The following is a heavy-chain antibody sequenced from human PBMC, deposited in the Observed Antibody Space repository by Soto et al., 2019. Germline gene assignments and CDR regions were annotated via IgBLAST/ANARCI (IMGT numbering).Heavy chain of an antibody. CDR2: ITSSGSST. CDR3: AKAVEGYVVSSFDS. CDR1: GFIFSDYA. J-gene: IGHJ4*02. V-gene: IGHV3-23*01. D-gene: IGHD5-12*01. Sequence: EVQLLESGGGGVQPGGSLRLSCAASGFIFSDYAMTWVRQTPGKGLEWVSAITSSGSSTYFADSLKGRITISRDNSKNTLSLLMDSLRVEDTAIYYCAKAVEGYVVSSFDSWGQGALVTVSS.